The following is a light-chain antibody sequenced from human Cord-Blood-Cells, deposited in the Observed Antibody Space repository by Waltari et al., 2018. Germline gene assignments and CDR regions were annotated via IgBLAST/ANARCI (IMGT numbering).Light chain of an antibody. V-gene: IGKV1-39*01. CDR2: AAS. CDR1: QSISSY. Sequence: DIQMTQSTSSLSASVGYRVTITCRASQSISSYLNWYQQKPGKAPKLLIYAASSLQSGVPSRFSGSGSGTDFTLTISSLQPEDFATYYCQQSYSTLTFGPGTKVDIK. J-gene: IGKJ3*01. CDR3: QQSYSTLT.